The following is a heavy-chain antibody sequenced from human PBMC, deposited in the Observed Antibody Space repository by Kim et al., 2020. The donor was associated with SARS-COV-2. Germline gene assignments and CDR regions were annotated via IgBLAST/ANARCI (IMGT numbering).Heavy chain of an antibody. CDR3: ARHYSPIGYPRFKAARLYDY. CDR2: IDPSDSYT. CDR1: GYSFTSYW. Sequence: GESLKISCKGSGYSFTSYWISWVRQMPGKGLEWMGRIDPSDSYTNYSPSFQGHVTISADKSITTAYLQWSSLKASDTAMYYCARHYSPIGYPRFKAARLYDYWGQGTLVTVSS. J-gene: IGHJ4*02. D-gene: IGHD6-6*01. V-gene: IGHV5-10-1*01.